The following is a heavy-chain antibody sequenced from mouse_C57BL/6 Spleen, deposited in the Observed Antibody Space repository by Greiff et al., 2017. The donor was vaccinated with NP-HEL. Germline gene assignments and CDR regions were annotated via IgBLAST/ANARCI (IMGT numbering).Heavy chain of an antibody. J-gene: IGHJ4*01. CDR1: GYTFTSYW. D-gene: IGHD4-1*01. CDR3: ANWMDY. CDR2: IDPSDSYT. Sequence: QVQLQQPGAELVKPGASVKLSCKASGYTFTSYWMQWVKQRPGQGLEWIGEIDPSDSYTNYNQKFKGKATLTVDTSSSTAYMQLSSLTSEDSAVYYCANWMDYWGQGTSVTVSS. V-gene: IGHV1-50*01.